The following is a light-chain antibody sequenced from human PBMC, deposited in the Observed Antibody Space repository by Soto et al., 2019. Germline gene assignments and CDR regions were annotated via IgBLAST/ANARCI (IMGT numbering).Light chain of an antibody. CDR2: GAS. V-gene: IGKV3-15*01. Sequence: EIVMTQSPATLSVSPGXXVXLSCRASXSVSSNLAWYQQKPGQAPRLLIYGASTRATGIPARFSGSGSGTEFTLTISSLQSEDFAVYYCQQYNNWPYTFGQGTKLEIK. J-gene: IGKJ2*01. CDR3: QQYNNWPYT. CDR1: XSVSSN.